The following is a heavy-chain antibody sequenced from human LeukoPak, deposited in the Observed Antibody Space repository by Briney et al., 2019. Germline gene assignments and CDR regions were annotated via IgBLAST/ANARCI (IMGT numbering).Heavy chain of an antibody. Sequence: PGGSLRLSCAASGFTFSSYWMSWVRQAPGKGLEWVANIKQDGSEKYYVDSVKGRFTISRDNAKNSLYLQMNSLRAEDTAVYYCAKDRHGGNIYYFDYWGQGTLVTVSS. D-gene: IGHD4-23*01. CDR3: AKDRHGGNIYYFDY. CDR1: GFTFSSYW. V-gene: IGHV3-7*01. CDR2: IKQDGSEK. J-gene: IGHJ4*02.